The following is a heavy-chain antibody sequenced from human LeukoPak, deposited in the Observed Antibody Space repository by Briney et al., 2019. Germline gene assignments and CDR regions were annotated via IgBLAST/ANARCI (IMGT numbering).Heavy chain of an antibody. CDR1: GFTFSSYA. Sequence: GGSLRLSCAASGFTFSSYAMSWVRQAPSKGLEWVAVISYDGSNKYYADSVKGRFTISRDNSKNTLYLQMNSLRAEDTAVYYCARTLSLDYYDSSGYYGDAFDIWGQGTMVTVSS. CDR2: ISYDGSNK. D-gene: IGHD3-22*01. J-gene: IGHJ3*02. V-gene: IGHV3-30-3*01. CDR3: ARTLSLDYYDSSGYYGDAFDI.